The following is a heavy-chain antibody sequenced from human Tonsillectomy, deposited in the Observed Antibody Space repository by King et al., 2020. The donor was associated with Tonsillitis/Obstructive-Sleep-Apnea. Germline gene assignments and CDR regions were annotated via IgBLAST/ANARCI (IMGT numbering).Heavy chain of an antibody. D-gene: IGHD1-26*01. CDR3: TRVGTGGRYSYDI. V-gene: IGHV3-49*04. CDR1: GFTFREYG. Sequence: VQLVESGGGLEQPGRSLRLSCTVSGFTFREYGMSWVRQAPGKGLEWVGFIRSKTYGGTKEYAASVKGRFTISRDESKSIAYVQMNSLKNEDTAVYYCTRVGTGGRYSYDIWGQGTMVTVSS. CDR2: IRSKTYGGTK. J-gene: IGHJ3*02.